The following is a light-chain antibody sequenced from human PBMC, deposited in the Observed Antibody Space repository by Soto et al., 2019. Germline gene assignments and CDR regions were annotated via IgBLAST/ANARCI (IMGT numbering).Light chain of an antibody. CDR2: LAS. CDR1: ERVSASY. J-gene: IGKJ1*01. Sequence: EVVLTQSPDTLSLSPGDRATLSCRASERVSASYIAWYQQKPGQAPRLLIYLASSRATGIPDRFSGSGSGTDFTLTISRLEPEDFAVSFCQQYGTSPPWTFGPGTKVEIK. V-gene: IGKV3-20*01. CDR3: QQYGTSPPWT.